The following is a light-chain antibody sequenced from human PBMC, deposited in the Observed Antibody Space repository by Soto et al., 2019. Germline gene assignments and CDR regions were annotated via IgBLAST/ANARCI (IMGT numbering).Light chain of an antibody. CDR2: KAS. V-gene: IGKV1-5*03. CDR3: QHYHSSPFT. Sequence: DIQMTQSPSTLSASVGDRVTITCRASQSISDLLAWYQQKPGKAPKLLIYKASSLKSGVPSRFSGSGSGTEYTLTISSLQPDDFASYYCQHYHSSPFTFGPGTKVDVK. J-gene: IGKJ3*01. CDR1: QSISDL.